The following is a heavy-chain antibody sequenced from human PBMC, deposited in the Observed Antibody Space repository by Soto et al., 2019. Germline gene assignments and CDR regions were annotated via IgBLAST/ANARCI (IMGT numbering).Heavy chain of an antibody. Sequence: SETLSLTCTVSGDSISGGNKYWSWIRQPPAKVLEWIGYIFSSGNTYYNPSLKSRLTMSLDASQNQFSLKLNSLTDADTAVYFCARVPSPFDYYYAMDVWGQGTTVTVS. CDR1: GDSISGGNKY. CDR3: ARVPSPFDYYYAMDV. J-gene: IGHJ6*02. CDR2: IFSSGNT. V-gene: IGHV4-30-4*01. D-gene: IGHD3-16*01.